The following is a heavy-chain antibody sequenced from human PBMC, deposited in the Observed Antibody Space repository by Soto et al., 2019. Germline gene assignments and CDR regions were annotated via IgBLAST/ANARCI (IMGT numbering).Heavy chain of an antibody. CDR2: IYPGDSDT. CDR3: AGPYYYDSSGYFYY. CDR1: GYSFTSYW. V-gene: IGHV5-51*01. J-gene: IGHJ4*02. D-gene: IGHD3-22*01. Sequence: PGGSLKISCNGSGYSFTSYWIGWGGQMPWKGLEWMGIIYPGDSDTRYSPSFQGQVTISADKSISTGYLQWSSLKALDTATYYCAGPYYYDSSGYFYYWGQGTLVTVSS.